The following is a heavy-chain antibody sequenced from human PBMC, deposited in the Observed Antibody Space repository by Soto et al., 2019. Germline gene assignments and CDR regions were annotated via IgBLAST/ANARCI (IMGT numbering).Heavy chain of an antibody. V-gene: IGHV3-33*01. J-gene: IGHJ5*02. CDR1: GFTFSSYG. CDR3: ARDAHYGSGSYYNTGTSAWFDP. CDR2: IWYDGSNK. Sequence: GGSLRLSCAASGFTFSSYGMHWVRQAPGKGLEWVAVIWYDGSNKYYADSVKGRFTISRDKSKNTLYLQMNSLRAEDTAVYYCARDAHYGSGSYYNTGTSAWFDPWGQGTLVTVSS. D-gene: IGHD3-10*01.